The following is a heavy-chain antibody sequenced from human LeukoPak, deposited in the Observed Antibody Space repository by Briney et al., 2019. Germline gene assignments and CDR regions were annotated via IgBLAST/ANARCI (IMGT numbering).Heavy chain of an antibody. Sequence: TLSLTCTVSGGSISSGSYYGSWIRQPAGKGLEWIGRIYTSGSTNYNPSLKSRVTISVDTSKNQFSLKLSSVTAADTAVYYCAREKAFAPRITIFGVVDYWYFDLWGRGTLVTVSS. CDR2: IYTSGST. J-gene: IGHJ2*01. CDR1: GGSISSGSYY. CDR3: AREKAFAPRITIFGVVDYWYFDL. V-gene: IGHV4-61*02. D-gene: IGHD3-3*01.